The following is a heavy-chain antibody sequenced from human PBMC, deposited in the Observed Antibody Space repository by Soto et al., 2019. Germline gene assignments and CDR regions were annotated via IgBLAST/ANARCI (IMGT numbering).Heavy chain of an antibody. Sequence: VQLVESGGGLAQPGGSLRLSCAASGFNVSSTSMSWVRQAPGKGLEWVSVIYSGAGTHYAGSVKGRFTISRDTSKNTLYLQMNSLRVEETAVYYCAREGSGSSTSFDYWGQGTLVTVSS. CDR1: GFNVSSTS. CDR2: IYSGAGT. CDR3: AREGSGSSTSFDY. D-gene: IGHD2-2*01. V-gene: IGHV3-66*01. J-gene: IGHJ4*02.